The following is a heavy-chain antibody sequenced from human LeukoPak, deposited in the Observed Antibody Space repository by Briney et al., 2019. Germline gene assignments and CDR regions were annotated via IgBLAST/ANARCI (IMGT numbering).Heavy chain of an antibody. D-gene: IGHD3-10*01. V-gene: IGHV3-15*01. CDR1: GFTFSNAW. CDR2: IKSKNDGGTT. CDR3: TTGMFRGACDG. J-gene: IGHJ6*02. Sequence: PGGSLRLSCTASGFTFSNAWMSWVRQAPGKGLEWVGRIKSKNDGGTTDYAAPVEGRFTISRDDSKNTLYLQMYSLKTEDAGVYYCTTGMFRGACDGWGQGTTVTVSS.